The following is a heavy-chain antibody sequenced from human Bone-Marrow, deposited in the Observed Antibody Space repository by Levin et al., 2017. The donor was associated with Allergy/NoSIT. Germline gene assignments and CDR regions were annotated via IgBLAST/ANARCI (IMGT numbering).Heavy chain of an antibody. CDR3: AKEGGNGYDR. V-gene: IGHV3-23*01. D-gene: IGHD3-22*01. CDR2: ITSAGTT. Sequence: GGSLRLSCTASGFSFSSHAMSWVRQAPGQGLEWVSSITSAGTTHYADSVKGRFTISTDNYKDTMDLQLSSLRVEDTAFYYWAKEGGNGYDRWGQGTLVTVSS. CDR1: GFSFSSHA. J-gene: IGHJ5*02.